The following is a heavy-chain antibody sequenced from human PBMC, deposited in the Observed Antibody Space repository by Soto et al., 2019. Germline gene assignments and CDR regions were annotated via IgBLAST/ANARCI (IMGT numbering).Heavy chain of an antibody. CDR2: IKQDGSEK. V-gene: IGHV3-7*01. CDR3: ARRLSGDDPLTA. J-gene: IGHJ5*02. Sequence: GGSLRLSCADSGFTFSSYWMSWVRQAPGKGLEWVANIKQDGSEKYYVDSVKGRFTISRDNAKNSLYLQMNSLRAEDTAVYYCARRLSGDDPLTAWGQGTLVTVSS. CDR1: GFTFSSYW. D-gene: IGHD3-16*01.